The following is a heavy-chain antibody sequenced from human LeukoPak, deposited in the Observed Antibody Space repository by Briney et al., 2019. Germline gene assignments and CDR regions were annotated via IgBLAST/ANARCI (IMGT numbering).Heavy chain of an antibody. CDR2: IYHSGST. CDR1: GYSISSGYY. J-gene: IGHJ3*02. CDR3: ARQLRQWLGHDAFDI. Sequence: SETLSLTCAVSGYSISSGYYWGWIRQPPGKGLEWIGSIYHSGSTYYNPSLKSRVTISVDTSKNQFSLKLSSVTAADTAVYYCARQLRQWLGHDAFDIWGQGTMVTVSS. D-gene: IGHD6-19*01. V-gene: IGHV4-38-2*01.